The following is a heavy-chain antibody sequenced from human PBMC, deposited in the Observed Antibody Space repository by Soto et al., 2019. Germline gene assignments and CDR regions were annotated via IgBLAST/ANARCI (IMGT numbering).Heavy chain of an antibody. V-gene: IGHV3-23*01. Sequence: PGGSLRLSCAASGFTSSSHGMSWVRQAPGKGLEWIAGLSRGGGTTYYADSVKGRFTISRDNSKNTLELIMNSLKVEDTALYYCAKDGQYRTDGFDVWGQGTMVT. CDR3: AKDGQYRTDGFDV. J-gene: IGHJ3*01. CDR1: GFTSSSHG. CDR2: LSRGGGTT. D-gene: IGHD6-6*01.